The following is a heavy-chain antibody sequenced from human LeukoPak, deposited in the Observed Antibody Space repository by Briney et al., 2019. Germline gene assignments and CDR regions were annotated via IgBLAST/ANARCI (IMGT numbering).Heavy chain of an antibody. D-gene: IGHD2-2*01. Sequence: GASVKVSCKVSGYTLTELSMHWVRQAPGKGLEWMGGFDPEDGETIYAQKFQGRVTMTEDTSTDTAYMELSSLRSEDTAVYYCATYRPVVPAAKPFDYWGQGTLVTVSS. CDR2: FDPEDGET. V-gene: IGHV1-24*01. J-gene: IGHJ4*02. CDR1: GYTLTELS. CDR3: ATYRPVVPAAKPFDY.